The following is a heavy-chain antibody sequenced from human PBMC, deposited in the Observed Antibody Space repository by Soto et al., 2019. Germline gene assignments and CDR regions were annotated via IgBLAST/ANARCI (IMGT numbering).Heavy chain of an antibody. D-gene: IGHD3-3*01. V-gene: IGHV2-5*02. J-gene: IGHJ4*02. Sequence: QITLKESGPTLMKPTQTLTLTCTFSGFSLDTIGVGVGWIRQPPGKALEWLALIYWDDDDRYSPSLKRRLTLTKDTSRNQVILTLANVAPVDTATYYCTHCTYDFSSASVYYFDYWGQGTPVTVSS. CDR2: IYWDDDD. CDR3: THCTYDFSSASVYYFDY. CDR1: GFSLDTIGVG.